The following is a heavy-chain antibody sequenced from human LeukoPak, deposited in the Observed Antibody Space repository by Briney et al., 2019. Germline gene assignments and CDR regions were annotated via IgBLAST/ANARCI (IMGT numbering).Heavy chain of an antibody. J-gene: IGHJ4*02. V-gene: IGHV4-39*01. CDR3: ARRGAGSCSGGSCNVYFDY. Sequence: SETLSLTCTVSGAPISSSTYYWGWIRQPPGKGLEWIGNIYYSGSTYYNPSLKSRVTIPVDTSKNQFSLKLNSVTAADTALYYCARRGAGSCSGGSCNVYFDYWGQGTLLTVSS. D-gene: IGHD2-15*01. CDR2: IYYSGST. CDR1: GAPISSSTYY.